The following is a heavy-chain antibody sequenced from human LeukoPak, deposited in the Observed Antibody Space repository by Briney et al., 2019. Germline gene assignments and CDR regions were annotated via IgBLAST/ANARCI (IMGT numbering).Heavy chain of an antibody. CDR3: ARGVTNYDILTGYHTFDY. V-gene: IGHV1-2*02. CDR2: INPNSGAT. D-gene: IGHD3-9*01. J-gene: IGHJ4*02. CDR1: GYTLTDYY. Sequence: ASVKVSYKASGYTLTDYYLHWVRQAPGQGLKWMGWINPNSGATHYAQSFQARVIMTRDTSIASSYMELTGLESDDTAVYYCARGVTNYDILTGYHTFDYWGQGTLVTVSS.